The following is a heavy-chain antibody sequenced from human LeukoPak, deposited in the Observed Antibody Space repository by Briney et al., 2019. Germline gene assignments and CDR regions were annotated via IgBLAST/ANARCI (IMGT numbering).Heavy chain of an antibody. Sequence: SETLSLTCTVSGYSISSGYYWGWIRQPPGKGLEWIGSIYHSGSTYYNPSLKSRVTISVDTSKNQFSLKLSSVTAADTAVYYCARYCSSTSCYTGGYWYFDLWGRGTLVTVSS. D-gene: IGHD2-2*02. J-gene: IGHJ2*01. CDR1: GYSISSGYY. CDR3: ARYCSSTSCYTGGYWYFDL. CDR2: IYHSGST. V-gene: IGHV4-38-2*02.